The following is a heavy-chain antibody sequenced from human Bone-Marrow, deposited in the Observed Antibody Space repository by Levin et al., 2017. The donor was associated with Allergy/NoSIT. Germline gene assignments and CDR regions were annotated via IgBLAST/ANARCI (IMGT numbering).Heavy chain of an antibody. CDR3: ARMARSHHFDN. CDR1: VSSITDSFW. J-gene: IGHJ4*02. Sequence: SQTLSLTCAVSVSSITDSFWWGWIRQPPGKGLEWIGYMYHSGATQYNPSLESRATLSVDSSKNQISLSLSSLTALDTAVYYCARMARSHHFDNWGQGTLVAVS. V-gene: IGHV4-28*06. CDR2: MYHSGAT.